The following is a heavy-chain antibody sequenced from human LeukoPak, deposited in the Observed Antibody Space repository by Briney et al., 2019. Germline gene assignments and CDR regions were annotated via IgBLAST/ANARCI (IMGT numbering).Heavy chain of an antibody. CDR3: ARDIYRYFDL. CDR1: GFTFSDYS. J-gene: IGHJ2*01. D-gene: IGHD2/OR15-2a*01. V-gene: IGHV3-66*01. CDR2: IYSGGST. Sequence: PGGSLRLSCAASGFTFSDYSMSWIRQAPGKGLEWVSVIYSGGSTYYADSVKGRFTISRDNSKNTLYLQMNSLRAEDTAVYYCARDIYRYFDLWGRGTLVTVSS.